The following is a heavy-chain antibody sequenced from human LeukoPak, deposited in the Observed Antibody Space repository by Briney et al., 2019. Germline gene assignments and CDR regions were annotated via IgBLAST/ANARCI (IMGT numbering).Heavy chain of an antibody. J-gene: IGHJ6*02. CDR1: GFTFSDRY. CDR2: IRNKAKSYTT. CDR3: VRALYGLDG. V-gene: IGHV3-72*01. Sequence: TGGSLRLSCAASGFTFSDRYMDWVRQAPGKGMEWVARIRNKAKSYTTEYAASVRGRFTISRDDPNNSLYLQMNSLKTEDTAVYYCVRALYGLDGWGQGTTVTVSS.